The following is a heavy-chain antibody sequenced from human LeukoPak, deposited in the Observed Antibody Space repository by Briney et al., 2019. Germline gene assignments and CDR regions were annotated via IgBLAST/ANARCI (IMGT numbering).Heavy chain of an antibody. V-gene: IGHV1-69*13. D-gene: IGHD3-10*01. Sequence: SVKVSCKASGGTFSSYAISWVRQAPGQGLEWMGGIIPIFGTANYAQKFQGRVTITADESTSTAYMELSSLRSEDTAVYYCARFIMVRGAEYYFDYWGQGTLVTVSS. CDR2: IIPIFGTA. CDR1: GGTFSSYA. J-gene: IGHJ4*02. CDR3: ARFIMVRGAEYYFDY.